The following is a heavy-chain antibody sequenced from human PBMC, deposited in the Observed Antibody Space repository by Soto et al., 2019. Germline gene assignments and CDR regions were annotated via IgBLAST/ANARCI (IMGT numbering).Heavy chain of an antibody. Sequence: PSGPLSLTCSVSGDSISKLXXFWAWIRQPPGQALEYIGYIYKSATTYYNPSFESRVAISVDTSKSQFSLNVTSVTAADTAVYFCARGRYCLTGRCFPNWFDSWSHGALVT. J-gene: IGHJ5*01. CDR3: ARGRYCLTGRCFPNWFDS. CDR2: IYKSATT. V-gene: IGHV4-30-4*01. D-gene: IGHD7-27*01. CDR1: GDSISKLXXF.